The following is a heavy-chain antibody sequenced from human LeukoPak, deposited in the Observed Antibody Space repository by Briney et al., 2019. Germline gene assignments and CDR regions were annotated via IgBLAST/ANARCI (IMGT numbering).Heavy chain of an antibody. CDR2: IYHSGST. D-gene: IGHD3/OR15-3a*01. Sequence: PSQTLSLTCAVSGGSISSGGYSWSWIRQPPGKGLGWIGYIYHSGSTYYNPSLKSRVTISVDRSKNQFSLKLSSVTAADTAVYYCPSQDWSFTIGPSYFDYWAQGTLVTVS. V-gene: IGHV4-30-2*01. CDR1: GGSISSGGYS. J-gene: IGHJ4*02. CDR3: PSQDWSFTIGPSYFDY.